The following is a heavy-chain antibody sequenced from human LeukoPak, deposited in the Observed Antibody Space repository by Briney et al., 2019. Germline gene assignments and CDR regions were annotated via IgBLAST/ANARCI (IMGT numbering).Heavy chain of an antibody. D-gene: IGHD1-26*01. CDR3: AKDLKWELPSSANY. CDR1: GFTFSSYA. V-gene: IGHV3-23*01. J-gene: IGHJ4*02. Sequence: GGSLRLSCAASGFTFSSYAMSWVRQAPGKGLDWVSAISGSGGSTYYADSVKGRFTISRDNSKNTLYLQMNSLRAEDTAVYYCAKDLKWELPSSANYWGQGTLVTVSS. CDR2: ISGSGGST.